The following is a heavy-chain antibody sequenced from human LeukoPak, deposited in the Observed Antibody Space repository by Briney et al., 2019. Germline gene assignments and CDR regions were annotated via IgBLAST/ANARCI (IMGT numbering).Heavy chain of an antibody. CDR2: ISPTGSTT. CDR3: ARGPNSNWSGLDF. V-gene: IGHV3-74*01. D-gene: IGHD6-6*01. Sequence: PGGSLRLSCTASGFIFSDYWMHWVRQAPGKGLVWVSRISPTGSTTSYADSVKGRFTVSRDNAKNTLYLQVNNLRAEDTAVYYCARGPNSNWSGLDFWGQGTLLTVSS. CDR1: GFIFSDYW. J-gene: IGHJ4*02.